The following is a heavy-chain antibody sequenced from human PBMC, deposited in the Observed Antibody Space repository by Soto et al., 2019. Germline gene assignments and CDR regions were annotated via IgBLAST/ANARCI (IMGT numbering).Heavy chain of an antibody. D-gene: IGHD1-26*01. CDR3: ARATWAGVGAEEAHYYYGMDV. CDR1: GYTFTSYD. J-gene: IGHJ6*02. CDR2: MNPNSGNT. Sequence: ASVKVSCKASGYTFTSYDINWVRQATGQGLEWMGWMNPNSGNTGYAQKFQGRDTMTRNTSISTAYMELSSLRSEDTAVYYCARATWAGVGAEEAHYYYGMDVWGQGTTVTVSS. V-gene: IGHV1-8*01.